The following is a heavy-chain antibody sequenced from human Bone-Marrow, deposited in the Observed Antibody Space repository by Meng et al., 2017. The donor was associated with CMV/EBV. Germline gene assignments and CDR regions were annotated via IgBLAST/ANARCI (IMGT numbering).Heavy chain of an antibody. D-gene: IGHD3-9*01. CDR2: ISYDGTDQ. CDR1: GFTFRTHS. Sequence: SLKISWMVSGFTFRTHSMHWVRQAPGKGLEWGALISYDGTDQKYADSVRGRFSVSRDNSKNTLDVQITSLRTEATAIYFWARQSHIFHPDFDYWGQGAMVTVSS. V-gene: IGHV3-30-3*01. J-gene: IGHJ4*02. CDR3: ARQSHIFHPDFDY.